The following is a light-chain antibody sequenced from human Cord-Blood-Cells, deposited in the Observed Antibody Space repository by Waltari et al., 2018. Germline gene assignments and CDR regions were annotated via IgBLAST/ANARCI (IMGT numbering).Light chain of an antibody. CDR1: SSNIGSNY. J-gene: IGLJ3*02. CDR3: AAWDDSLSGWV. CDR2: RNN. V-gene: IGLV1-47*01. Sequence: QSVPTQPPSASGTPGQRVTISCSGSSSNIGSNYVYWYQQRPETAPKLLSYRNNQRPSGVPDRFSGSKSGTSASLAISGLRSEDEADYYCAAWDDSLSGWVFGGGTKLTVL.